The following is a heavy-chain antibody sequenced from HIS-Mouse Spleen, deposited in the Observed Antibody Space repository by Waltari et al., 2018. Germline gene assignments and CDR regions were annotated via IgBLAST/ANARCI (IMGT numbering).Heavy chain of an antibody. Sequence: QLQLQESGPGLVKPSETLSLTCTVSGGSISSSSYYWGWIRQPPGKGLEWIGSIYYSGSTYCHPSLKSRVTISVDTSKNQFSLQLSSVTAADTAVYYCAREIPYSSSWYDWYFDLWGRGTLVTVSS. V-gene: IGHV4-39*07. J-gene: IGHJ2*01. CDR1: GGSISSSSYY. D-gene: IGHD6-13*01. CDR3: AREIPYSSSWYDWYFDL. CDR2: IYYSGST.